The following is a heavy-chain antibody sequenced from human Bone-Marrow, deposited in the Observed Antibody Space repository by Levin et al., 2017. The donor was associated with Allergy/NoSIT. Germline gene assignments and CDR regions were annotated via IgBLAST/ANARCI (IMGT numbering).Heavy chain of an antibody. V-gene: IGHV3-74*01. Sequence: QSGGSLRLSCEASGFTFSRYWMHWVRQAPGKGLVWVSRINNDGISTIYADSVEGRFTISRDNAKNTLYLQMNSLRAEDTAVYYCVRDSTITIFGAGTSSGPWGQGTLVTVSS. J-gene: IGHJ5*02. D-gene: IGHD3-3*01. CDR2: INNDGIST. CDR1: GFTFSRYW. CDR3: VRDSTITIFGAGTSSGP.